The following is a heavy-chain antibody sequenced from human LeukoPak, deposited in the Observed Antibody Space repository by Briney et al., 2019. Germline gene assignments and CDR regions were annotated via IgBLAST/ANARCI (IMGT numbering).Heavy chain of an antibody. Sequence: PGRSLRLSCAASGFTFSSYGMHWVRQAPGKGLERVAVIWSDGSNKYYADSAKGRFTISRDNSKNTVNLQMNSLRDEDTAVYYCARDLHGDLDYWGQGTLVTVSS. V-gene: IGHV3-33*01. J-gene: IGHJ4*02. CDR3: ARDLHGDLDY. CDR2: IWSDGSNK. D-gene: IGHD4-17*01. CDR1: GFTFSSYG.